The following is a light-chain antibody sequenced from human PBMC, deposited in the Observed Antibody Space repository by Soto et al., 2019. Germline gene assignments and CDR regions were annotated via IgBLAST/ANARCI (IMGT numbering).Light chain of an antibody. Sequence: QSGLTQPPPVSGSPGQSVTISCTGTSSDVGSYNRVSWYQQPPGTGPKLMIYEVSNRPSGVPDRFSGSKSGNTASLTISGLQAEDEADYYCSLYTSSSTYVFGTGTKVTVL. CDR3: SLYTSSSTYV. CDR1: SSDVGSYNR. J-gene: IGLJ1*01. V-gene: IGLV2-18*01. CDR2: EVS.